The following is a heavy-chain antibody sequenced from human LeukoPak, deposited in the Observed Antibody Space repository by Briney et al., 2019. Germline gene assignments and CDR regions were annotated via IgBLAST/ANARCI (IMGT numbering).Heavy chain of an antibody. Sequence: PGGSLSLSCAASGFTVSNTYMIWVRQAPGKGLEWVSVIYSGGSTYYTDSVRGRFTISRDNSKNTLYLQMNSLRAEDTAVYYCAKEYTAAAGRGYYFDYWGQGTLVTVSS. V-gene: IGHV3-53*01. CDR2: IYSGGST. J-gene: IGHJ4*02. D-gene: IGHD6-13*01. CDR3: AKEYTAAAGRGYYFDY. CDR1: GFTVSNTY.